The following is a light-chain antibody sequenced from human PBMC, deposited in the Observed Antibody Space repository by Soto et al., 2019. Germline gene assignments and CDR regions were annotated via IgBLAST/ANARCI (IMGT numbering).Light chain of an antibody. CDR2: GAS. J-gene: IGKJ4*01. CDR1: QSVSSSY. Sequence: EIVLTQSPGTLSLSPGERATLSCRASQSVSSSYLAWYQQKHGQAPRLLIYGASSRATGIPDRFSGSGSGTDFTLTISILEPEDFAVYYCQQYGSSPLTFGGGTKVDIK. CDR3: QQYGSSPLT. V-gene: IGKV3-20*01.